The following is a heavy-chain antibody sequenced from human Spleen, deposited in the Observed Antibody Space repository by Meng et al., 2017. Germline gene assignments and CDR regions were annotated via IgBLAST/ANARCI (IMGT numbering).Heavy chain of an antibody. V-gene: IGHV3-20*04. CDR2: INWNGGKT. CDR3: ATPQCSGGNCPLDS. D-gene: IGHD2-15*01. Sequence: GESLKISCAANGFIFEDYDMSWVRQAPGKGLEWVAGINWNGGKTGYADSVKGRFTISRDNAKNSVYLQMNSLRAEDTAVYYCATPQCSGGNCPLDSWGQGTQVNVSS. CDR1: GFIFEDYD. J-gene: IGHJ4*02.